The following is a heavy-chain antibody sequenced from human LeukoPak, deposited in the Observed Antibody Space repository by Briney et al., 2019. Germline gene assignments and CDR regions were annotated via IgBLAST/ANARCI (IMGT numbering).Heavy chain of an antibody. J-gene: IGHJ4*02. D-gene: IGHD3-10*01. CDR1: GXTFNNYA. CDR3: AKEQTSSGYFDY. V-gene: IGHV3-23*01. CDR2: ISGNGGRT. Sequence: PGGSLRLSCAASGXTFNNYAMSWVRQAPGKGLEWVAAISGNGGRTYYTDSVKGRFTISRHNPKNTLYLLMNSLSAEDTALYYCAKEQTSSGYFDYWGQGTLVTVSS.